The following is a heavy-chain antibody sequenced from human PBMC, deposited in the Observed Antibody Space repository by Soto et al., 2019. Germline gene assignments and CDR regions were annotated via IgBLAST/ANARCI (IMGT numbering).Heavy chain of an antibody. Sequence: SVKVSCKASGGTFSSYAISWVRQAPGQGLEWMGGIIPIFGTANYAQKFQGRVTITADESTSTAYMELSSLRSEDTAVYYCARDSSVYGGVLTVHFDYWGQGTLVTVSS. CDR1: GGTFSSYA. CDR2: IIPIFGTA. V-gene: IGHV1-69*13. D-gene: IGHD2-8*01. J-gene: IGHJ4*02. CDR3: ARDSSVYGGVLTVHFDY.